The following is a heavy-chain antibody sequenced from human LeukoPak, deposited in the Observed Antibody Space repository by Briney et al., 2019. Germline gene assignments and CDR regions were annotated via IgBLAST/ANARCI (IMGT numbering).Heavy chain of an antibody. V-gene: IGHV3-33*01. J-gene: IGHJ4*02. CDR2: IWYDGSNK. CDR1: GFTFNSYG. CDR3: ARARTTRGFDY. D-gene: IGHD4-17*01. Sequence: GRSLRLSCAASGFTFNSYGIHWVRQAPGKGLEWVAFIWYDGSNKYYADSVKGRFTISRDNSKNTLHLQMNSLRAEDTAVYYCARARTTRGFDYWGQGTLVTVSS.